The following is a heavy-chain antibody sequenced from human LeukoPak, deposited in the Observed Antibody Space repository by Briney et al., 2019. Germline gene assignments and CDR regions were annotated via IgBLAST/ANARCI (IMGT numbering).Heavy chain of an antibody. CDR2: IYHSGST. J-gene: IGHJ4*02. Sequence: SQTLSLTCAVSGGSISSGGYSWSWIRQPPGKGLEWLGYIYHSGSTYYNPSLKSRVTISVDRSKNQFSLKLSSVTAADTAVYYCARAACSRTSCYYFDYWGQGTLVTVSS. D-gene: IGHD2-2*01. V-gene: IGHV4-30-2*01. CDR3: ARAACSRTSCYYFDY. CDR1: GGSISSGGYS.